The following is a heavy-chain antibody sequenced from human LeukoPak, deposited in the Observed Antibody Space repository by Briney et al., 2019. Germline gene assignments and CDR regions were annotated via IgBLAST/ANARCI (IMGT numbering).Heavy chain of an antibody. D-gene: IGHD5-12*01. CDR3: ATDMKSGYGIQDY. CDR1: GYTLTESS. CDR2: FDPEDGET. V-gene: IGHV1-24*01. J-gene: IGHJ4*02. Sequence: ASVKVSCKVSGYTLTESSMHWVRQAPGKGLEWMGGFDPEDGETIYAQKFQGRVTMTEDTSTDTAYMELSSLRSEDTAVYYCATDMKSGYGIQDYWGQGTLVTVSS.